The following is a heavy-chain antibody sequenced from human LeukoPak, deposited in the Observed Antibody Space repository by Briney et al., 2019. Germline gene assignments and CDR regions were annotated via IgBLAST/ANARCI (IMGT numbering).Heavy chain of an antibody. CDR2: ISGSGGST. V-gene: IGHV3-23*01. J-gene: IGHJ4*02. D-gene: IGHD3-22*01. CDR3: AKSITMIVVVILDY. Sequence: PSETLSLTCAVYGGSFSGYYWSWVRQAPGEGLEWVSAISGSGGSTYYADSVKGRFTISRDNSKNTLYLQMNSLRAEDTAVYYCAKSITMIVVVILDYWGQGTLVTVPS. CDR1: GGSFSGYY.